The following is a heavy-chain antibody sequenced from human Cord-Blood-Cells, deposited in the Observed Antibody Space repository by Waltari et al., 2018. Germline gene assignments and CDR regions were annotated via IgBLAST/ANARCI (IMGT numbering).Heavy chain of an antibody. V-gene: IGHV1-24*01. D-gene: IGHD3-3*01. J-gene: IGHJ2*01. Sequence: QVQLVQSGAEVKKPGASVKVSCKVSGYTLTELSMHWVRQAPRKGPEWMGGFVPESGETIYAQKFQGSVTMTEDTSTDTAYMELSSLRSEDTAVYYCATEITIFGVVPDWYFDLWGRGTLVTVSS. CDR1: GYTLTELS. CDR2: FVPESGET. CDR3: ATEITIFGVVPDWYFDL.